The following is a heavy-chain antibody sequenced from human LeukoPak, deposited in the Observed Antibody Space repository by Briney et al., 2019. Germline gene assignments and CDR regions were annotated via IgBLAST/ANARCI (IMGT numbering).Heavy chain of an antibody. CDR1: GFTFSSYG. CDR2: ISYDGSNK. CDR3: ARASSWYRAFDY. V-gene: IGHV3-30*03. J-gene: IGHJ4*02. Sequence: GGSLRLSCAASGFTFSSYGMHWVRQAPGKGLEWVAVISYDGSNKYYADSVKGRFTISRDNSKNTLYLQMNSLRPEDTAVYYCARASSWYRAFDYWGQGTLVTVSS. D-gene: IGHD6-19*01.